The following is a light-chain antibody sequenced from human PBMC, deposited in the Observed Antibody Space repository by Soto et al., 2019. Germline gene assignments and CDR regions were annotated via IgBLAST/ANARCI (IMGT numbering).Light chain of an antibody. CDR1: SSDVGGYNY. J-gene: IGLJ2*01. V-gene: IGLV2-8*01. Sequence: QSALTQPPSASGSPGQSVTFSCTGTSSDVGGYNYVSWYQQHPGKAPKLMIYEVSKRPSGVPDRFSGSKSGNTASLTVSGLQAEDEADYYCQSYDNNLRIFGGGTKLTVL. CDR3: QSYDNNLRI. CDR2: EVS.